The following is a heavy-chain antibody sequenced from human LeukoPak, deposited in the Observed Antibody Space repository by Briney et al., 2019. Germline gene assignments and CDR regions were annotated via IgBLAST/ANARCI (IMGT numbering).Heavy chain of an antibody. V-gene: IGHV1-8*02. CDR2: MNPNSGNT. Sequence: GASVKVSCKASGYTFTSYDINWVRQATGQGLEWMGWMNPNSGNTDYAQKFQGRVTMTRDTSISTAYMELSRLRSDDTAVYYCARAGSYYGSGSYYNWGQGTLVTVSS. D-gene: IGHD3-10*01. J-gene: IGHJ4*02. CDR1: GYTFTSYD. CDR3: ARAGSYYGSGSYYN.